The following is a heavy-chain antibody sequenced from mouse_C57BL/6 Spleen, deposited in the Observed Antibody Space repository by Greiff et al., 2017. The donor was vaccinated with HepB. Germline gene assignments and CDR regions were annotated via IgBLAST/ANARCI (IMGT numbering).Heavy chain of an antibody. D-gene: IGHD3-1*01. CDR2: IDPSDSYT. Sequence: VQLQQSGAELVMPGASVKLSCKASGYTFTSYWMHWVKQRPGQGLEWIGEIDPSDSYTNYNQKFKGKSTLTVDKSSSTAYMQLSSLTSEDSAVYYCARASSGTWFAYWGQGTLVTVSA. CDR1: GYTFTSYW. CDR3: ARASSGTWFAY. J-gene: IGHJ3*01. V-gene: IGHV1-69*01.